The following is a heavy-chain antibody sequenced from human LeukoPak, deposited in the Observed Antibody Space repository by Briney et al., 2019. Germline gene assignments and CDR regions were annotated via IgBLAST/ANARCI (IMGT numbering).Heavy chain of an antibody. J-gene: IGHJ4*02. CDR2: INTDGSST. D-gene: IGHD2-2*01. V-gene: IGHV3-74*01. CDR3: ARVLPAAMTYDY. Sequence: PGGSLRLSCAASGFTFSTYWMHWVRQAPGKGLVWVSRINTDGSSTSYADSVKGRFTISRDNAKNTLYLQMNSLRAEDTAVFYCARVLPAAMTYDYWGQGTLVTVSS. CDR1: GFTFSTYW.